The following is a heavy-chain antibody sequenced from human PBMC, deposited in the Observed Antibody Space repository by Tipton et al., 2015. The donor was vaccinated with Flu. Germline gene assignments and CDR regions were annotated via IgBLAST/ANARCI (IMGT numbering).Heavy chain of an antibody. CDR1: GYTFTSYY. D-gene: IGHD1-26*01. CDR3: AREYFWPYSGSYSRGYYYGMDV. Sequence: QSEAEVKKPGASVKVSCKASGYTFTSYYMHWVRQAPGQGLEWMGIINPGGGSTSYAQKFQGRVTMTRDTSTSTVYMELSSLRSEETAVYYCAREYFWPYSGSYSRGYYYGMDVWGQGTTVTVSS. V-gene: IGHV1-46*01. CDR2: INPGGGST. J-gene: IGHJ6*02.